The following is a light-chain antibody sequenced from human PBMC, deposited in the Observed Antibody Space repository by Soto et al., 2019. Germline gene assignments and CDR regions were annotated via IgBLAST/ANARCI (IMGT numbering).Light chain of an antibody. J-gene: IGLJ2*01. V-gene: IGLV2-14*03. CDR2: DVG. Sequence: QSVLTQPPSLSGSPGQSITFSCPGSTRDIGGYNYVSWYQQHPGKAPKLLIYDVGYRPSGISDRFSGSKSGNTASLTISGLQPEDEADYYCSSYGASSTLFGGGTKVTVL. CDR3: SSYGASSTL. CDR1: TRDIGGYNY.